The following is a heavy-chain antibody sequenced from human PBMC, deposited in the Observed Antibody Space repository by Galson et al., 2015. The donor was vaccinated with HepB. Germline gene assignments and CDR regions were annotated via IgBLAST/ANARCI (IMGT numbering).Heavy chain of an antibody. V-gene: IGHV1-69*13. J-gene: IGHJ4*02. CDR3: ARDLIHSGYGWGFDY. CDR2: IIPIFGTA. D-gene: IGHD5-12*01. Sequence: SVKVSCKASGGTFSSYAISWVRQAPGQGLEWMGGIIPIFGTANYAQKFQGRVTITADESTSTAYMELSSLRPEDTAVYYCARDLIHSGYGWGFDYWGQGTLVTVSS. CDR1: GGTFSSYA.